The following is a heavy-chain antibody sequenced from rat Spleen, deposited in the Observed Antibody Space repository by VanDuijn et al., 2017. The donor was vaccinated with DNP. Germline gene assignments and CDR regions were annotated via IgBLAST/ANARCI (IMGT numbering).Heavy chain of an antibody. CDR1: GFTFSSYW. Sequence: EVQLVETGGGLVQPGRSLKLSCVASGFTFSSYWMFWIRQAPGKGLEWVASINTDGGYTYYRDSVKGRFTISRDNAKSTLYLQMDSLRSEETATYYCARRDGSYYFDYWGQGVMVTVSS. CDR3: ARRDGSYYFDY. J-gene: IGHJ2*01. V-gene: IGHV5-58*01. D-gene: IGHD1-3*01. CDR2: INTDGGYT.